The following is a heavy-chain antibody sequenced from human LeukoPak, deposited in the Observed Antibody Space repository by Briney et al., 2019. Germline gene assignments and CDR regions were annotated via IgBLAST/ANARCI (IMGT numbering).Heavy chain of an antibody. CDR3: AKEVIVVVIGESDAFDI. CDR2: IRYDGSNK. CDR1: GFTFSSYG. V-gene: IGHV3-30*02. J-gene: IGHJ3*02. Sequence: GGSLRLSCAASGFTFSSYGMHWVRQAPGKGLKWVAFIRYDGSNKYYADSVKGRFTISRDNSKNTLYLQMNSLRAEDTAVYYCAKEVIVVVIGESDAFDIWGQGTMVTVSS. D-gene: IGHD2-21*01.